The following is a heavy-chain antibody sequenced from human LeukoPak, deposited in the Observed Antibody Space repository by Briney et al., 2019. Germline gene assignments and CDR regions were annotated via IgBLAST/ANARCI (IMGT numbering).Heavy chain of an antibody. Sequence: GGSLRLSCAASGFTFSSYSMNWVRQAPGKGLEWVSSISSSSSYIYYADSVKGRFTISRDNAKNSLYLQMNSLRAEDTAVYYCARGRVVVVAAADYGMDVWGQGTTVTVSS. D-gene: IGHD2-15*01. J-gene: IGHJ6*02. V-gene: IGHV3-21*01. CDR1: GFTFSSYS. CDR2: ISSSSSYI. CDR3: ARGRVVVVAAADYGMDV.